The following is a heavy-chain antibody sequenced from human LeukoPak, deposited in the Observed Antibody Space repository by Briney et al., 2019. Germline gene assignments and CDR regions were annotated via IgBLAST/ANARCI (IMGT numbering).Heavy chain of an antibody. CDR2: IYYSGTT. V-gene: IGHV4-59*11. Sequence: SETLSLTCTVSGGSISPLYWGWIRQPPGKGLEFIGYIYYSGTTNYNPSLRSRVTLSVDTSKNQFSLKLSSVTAADTAVYYCARAGVAVNPYFDYWGPGALVTVSS. J-gene: IGHJ4*02. CDR3: ARAGVAVNPYFDY. CDR1: GGSISPLY. D-gene: IGHD6-19*01.